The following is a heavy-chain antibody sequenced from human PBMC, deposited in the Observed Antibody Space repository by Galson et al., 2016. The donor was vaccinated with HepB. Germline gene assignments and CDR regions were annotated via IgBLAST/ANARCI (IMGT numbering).Heavy chain of an antibody. Sequence: SVKVSCKASGGTFGSSAISWVRQAPGQGLEWMGGVIPVFGTAEYAQKLEDTITITADEFTSTAYMELSSLRSEDTAVYYCARLGGPTRGNDFDLWGQGTMVIVSS. CDR1: GGTFGSSA. J-gene: IGHJ3*01. D-gene: IGHD1-26*01. CDR2: VIPVFGTA. V-gene: IGHV1-69*13. CDR3: ARLGGPTRGNDFDL.